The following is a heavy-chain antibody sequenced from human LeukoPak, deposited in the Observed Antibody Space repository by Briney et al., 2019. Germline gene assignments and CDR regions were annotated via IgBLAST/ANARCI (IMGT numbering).Heavy chain of an antibody. D-gene: IGHD1-26*01. CDR1: GYSFTSYW. CDR2: IYPGD. J-gene: IGHJ4*02. CDR3: ARHSMSKPIVGATTPLFDY. V-gene: IGHV5-51*01. Sequence: GESLKISCKGSGYSFTSYWIGWVRQMPGKGLEWMGIIYPGDYSPSFQGQVTISADKSISTAYLQWSSLKASDTAMYYCARHSMSKPIVGATTPLFDYWGQGTLVTVSS.